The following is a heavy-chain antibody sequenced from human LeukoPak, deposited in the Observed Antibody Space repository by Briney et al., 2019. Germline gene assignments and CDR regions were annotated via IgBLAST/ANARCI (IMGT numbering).Heavy chain of an antibody. V-gene: IGHV1-2*02. CDR2: INPTSGGT. D-gene: IGHD1/OR15-1a*01. J-gene: IGHJ3*01. Sequence: ASVKVSCKASGYTFTDYYMHWVRQAPGQGLEWVGSINPTSGGTNYAQKFQDRVTMTRDTSNNTSYMDLIRLRSDDTAVYYCAREFRTTTWSYDAFDLWGQGTMVTVSS. CDR3: AREFRTTTWSYDAFDL. CDR1: GYTFTDYY.